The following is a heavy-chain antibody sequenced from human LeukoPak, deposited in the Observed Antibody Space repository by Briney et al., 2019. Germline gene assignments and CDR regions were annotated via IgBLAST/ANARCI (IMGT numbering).Heavy chain of an antibody. D-gene: IGHD3-9*01. J-gene: IGHJ5*01. CDR3: SKWGDYDVLTGYYDSDF. Sequence: GGSLRLSCAASGFTFSSYAMSWVRQAPGKGLEWVSAIVGSGGSTYYADSVKGRFSISRDNSKNTLFLQMNSLRVEDTALYYCSKWGDYDVLTGYYDSDFWGQGTLVTVSS. CDR2: IVGSGGST. V-gene: IGHV3-23*01. CDR1: GFTFSSYA.